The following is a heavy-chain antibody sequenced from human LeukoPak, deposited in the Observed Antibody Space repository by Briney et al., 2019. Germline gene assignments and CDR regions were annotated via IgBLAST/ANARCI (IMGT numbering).Heavy chain of an antibody. V-gene: IGHV3-7*05. CDR3: GSPISLRATGNR. J-gene: IGHJ5*02. CDR2: IKQDGSEK. D-gene: IGHD1-26*01. Sequence: PGGSLRLSCAASGFTFSNYWMHWVRQAPGKGLEWVASIKQDGSEKYYVDSVKGRFTISRDNAENSLYLQMNSLRAEDTAVYHCGSPISLRATGNRWGQGTLVTVSS. CDR1: GFTFSNYW.